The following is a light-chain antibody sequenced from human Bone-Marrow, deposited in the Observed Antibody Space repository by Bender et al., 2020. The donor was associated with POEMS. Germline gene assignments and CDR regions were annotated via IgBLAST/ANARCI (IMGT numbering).Light chain of an antibody. J-gene: IGLJ1*01. CDR1: RSNIGAGND. CDR2: END. V-gene: IGLV1-44*01. CDR3: AAWDDSLNGPYF. Sequence: QSVLTQAPSASGTPGQRVTISCSGSRSNIGAGNDVHWYQQLPESAPKLLIYENDNRPSGVPDRFSGSKSGTSASLAISGLQSEDEADYYCAAWDDSLNGPYFFGTGTKVTVL.